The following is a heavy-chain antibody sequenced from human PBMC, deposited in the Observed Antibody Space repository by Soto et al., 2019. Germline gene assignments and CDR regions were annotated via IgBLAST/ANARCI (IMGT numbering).Heavy chain of an antibody. J-gene: IGHJ4*02. V-gene: IGHV3-74*01. CDR1: GFTFTNYW. CDR3: GTVFDF. D-gene: IGHD1-7*01. CDR2: IDNGGTGT. Sequence: EVRLVESGGGVVQPGGSLKLSCSTSGFTFTNYWMHWVRQAPGKGLEWVSRIDNGGTGTSYADSVKGRFSISRDNAKNTVFLQMSSLRGEDTAVYYDGTVFDFWGQGILGTFCS.